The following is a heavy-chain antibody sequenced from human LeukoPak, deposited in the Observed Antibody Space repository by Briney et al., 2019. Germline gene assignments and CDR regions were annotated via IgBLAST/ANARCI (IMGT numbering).Heavy chain of an antibody. D-gene: IGHD1-1*01. CDR3: AKVDYWSPENYFDS. CDR2: ITDDDDT. V-gene: IGHV3-23*01. Sequence: QTGGSLRLSCVASGFPFRSYAMTWVRQTPGKGLESVSVITDDDDTYYADSVKGRFTISRDNSQNTVFLQMNSLRVEDTAVYYCAKVDYWSPENYFDSWGQGTLVTVSS. CDR1: GFPFRSYA. J-gene: IGHJ4*02.